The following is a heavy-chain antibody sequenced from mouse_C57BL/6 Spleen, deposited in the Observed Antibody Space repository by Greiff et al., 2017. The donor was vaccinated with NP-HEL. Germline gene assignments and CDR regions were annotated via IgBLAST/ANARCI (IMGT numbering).Heavy chain of an antibody. Sequence: EVKLEESGPGLVKPSQSLSLTCSVTGYSITSGYYWNWIRQFPGNKLEWMGYISYDGSNNYNPSLKNRISITRDTSKNQFFLKLNAETTEDTATYYCARRDYGGMDYWGQGTSVTVSS. J-gene: IGHJ4*01. CDR3: ARRDYGGMDY. CDR2: ISYDGSN. D-gene: IGHD2-4*01. CDR1: GYSITSGYY. V-gene: IGHV3-6*01.